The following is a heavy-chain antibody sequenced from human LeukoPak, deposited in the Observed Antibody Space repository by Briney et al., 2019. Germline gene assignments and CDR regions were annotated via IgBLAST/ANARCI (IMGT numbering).Heavy chain of an antibody. J-gene: IGHJ4*02. CDR1: GFTFSSYS. Sequence: GGSLRLSCAASGFTFSSYSMNWVRQAPGKGLEWVSYISSSSSTIYYADSVKGRFTIFRDNSKNTLYLQMNSLRAEDTAVYYCARETPRRGETRDGYRWGQGTLVTVSS. D-gene: IGHD5-24*01. V-gene: IGHV3-48*01. CDR2: ISSSSSTI. CDR3: ARETPRRGETRDGYR.